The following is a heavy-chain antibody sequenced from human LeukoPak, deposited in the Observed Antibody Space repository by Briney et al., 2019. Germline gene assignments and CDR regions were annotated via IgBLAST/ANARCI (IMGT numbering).Heavy chain of an antibody. D-gene: IGHD3-9*01. V-gene: IGHV4-34*01. CDR3: ARHAYYDILTGYRPLYYFDY. CDR1: GGSFSGYY. J-gene: IGHJ4*02. CDR2: INHSGST. Sequence: SETLSLTRAVYGGSFSGYYWSWIRQPPGKGLEWIGEINHSGSTNYNPSLKSRVTISVDTSKNQFSLKLSSVTAADTAVYYCARHAYYDILTGYRPLYYFDYWGQGTLVTVSS.